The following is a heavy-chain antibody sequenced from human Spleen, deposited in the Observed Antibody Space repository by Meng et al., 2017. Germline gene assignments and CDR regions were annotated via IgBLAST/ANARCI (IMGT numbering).Heavy chain of an antibody. CDR3: ARDSNRFGFGELLGSWFDP. V-gene: IGHV3-33*01. Sequence: GGSLRLSCAASGFTFSTSAMHWVRQAPGKGLEWVAIMWSDGSKKYYSDSVKGRFTISRDNSKSTLYLQMDSLRAEDTAVYYCARDSNRFGFGELLGSWFDPWGQGTLVTVSS. CDR2: MWSDGSKK. J-gene: IGHJ5*02. D-gene: IGHD3-10*01. CDR1: GFTFSTSA.